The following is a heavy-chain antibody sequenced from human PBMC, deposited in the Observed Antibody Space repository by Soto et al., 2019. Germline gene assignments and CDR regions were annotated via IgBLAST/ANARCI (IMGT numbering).Heavy chain of an antibody. CDR1: GYNFGNYW. CDR2: IYPGDSDT. Sequence: GESLKISCKGSGYNFGNYWIGWVRQMPGKGLEWMGVIYPGDSDTRYSPSFQGHVTISADNSKNTLYLQMNSLRAEDTAVYYCARGYYYYDSSGYDLWGQGTLVTVSS. CDR3: ARGYYYYDSSGYDL. J-gene: IGHJ5*02. D-gene: IGHD3-22*01. V-gene: IGHV5-51*01.